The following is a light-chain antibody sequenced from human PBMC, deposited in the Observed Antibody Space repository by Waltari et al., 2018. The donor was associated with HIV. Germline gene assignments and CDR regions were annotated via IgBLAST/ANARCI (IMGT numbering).Light chain of an antibody. CDR1: QSIRSN. Sequence: EIVMTQSPATLSVSPGERATLSCRASQSIRSNLAWYQHKPGQAPRLLIYDASNRATGVPARFSGSRSGTEFTLTISSLQSEDFAVYFCQESDNFPLLTFGPVTKVDI. J-gene: IGKJ3*01. V-gene: IGKV3-15*01. CDR3: QESDNFPLLT. CDR2: DAS.